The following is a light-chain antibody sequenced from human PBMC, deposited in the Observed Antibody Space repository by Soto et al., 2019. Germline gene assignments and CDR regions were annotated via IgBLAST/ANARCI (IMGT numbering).Light chain of an antibody. V-gene: IGKV3-15*01. Sequence: EIGMTQSPATLSVSPGERATLSCRASQSVGSNLAWYQQKPGRAPRLLIYGAFTRATGIPARFSGCGTGTEFTLTISSLQSEVSAVYDCQQYNNWPRTLGQGTKV. J-gene: IGKJ1*01. CDR2: GAF. CDR3: QQYNNWPRT. CDR1: QSVGSN.